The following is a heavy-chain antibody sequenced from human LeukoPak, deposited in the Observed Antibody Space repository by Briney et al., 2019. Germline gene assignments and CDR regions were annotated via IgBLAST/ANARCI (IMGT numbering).Heavy chain of an antibody. CDR3: AKGQASSSWYNFDY. D-gene: IGHD6-13*01. V-gene: IGHV3-23*01. CDR1: GFSFSSHS. CDR2: ISGSGGTT. Sequence: GGSLRLSCAASGFSFSSHSMNWVRQAPGKGLEWVSAISGSGGTTYYVGSVKGRFTISRDNSKKTLYLQMNSLRAEDTAVYYCAKGQASSSWYNFDYWGQGTLVTVPS. J-gene: IGHJ4*02.